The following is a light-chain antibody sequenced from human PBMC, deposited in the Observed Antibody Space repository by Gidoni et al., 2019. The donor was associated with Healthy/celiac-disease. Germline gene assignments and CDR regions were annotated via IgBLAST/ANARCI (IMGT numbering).Light chain of an antibody. CDR3: QQFNNYPALT. CDR1: QGISSA. J-gene: IGKJ4*01. CDR2: DAS. V-gene: IGKV1D-13*01. Sequence: AIQLTQSPSSLSASVGDRVTITCRASQGISSALAWYQQKPGKAPKLLIYDASSLESGVPSRFSGSGSGTDFTLTISSLQPEDFATYYCQQFNNYPALTFXGXTKVEIK.